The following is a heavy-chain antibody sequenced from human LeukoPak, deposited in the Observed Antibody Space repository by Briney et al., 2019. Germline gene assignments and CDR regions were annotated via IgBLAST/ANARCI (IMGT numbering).Heavy chain of an antibody. Sequence: SETLSLTCAVFNGSFSGYYWAWFRQPPGKGLEWIGEINHSGNTNYHPSLQSRVTISRDKSKMEFSLKVSSMTAADTAVYYCARGGTTYYYGSGTSHWGQGTLLTVSS. CDR1: NGSFSGYY. J-gene: IGHJ4*02. V-gene: IGHV4-34*01. CDR3: ARGGTTYYYGSGTSH. D-gene: IGHD3-10*01. CDR2: INHSGNT.